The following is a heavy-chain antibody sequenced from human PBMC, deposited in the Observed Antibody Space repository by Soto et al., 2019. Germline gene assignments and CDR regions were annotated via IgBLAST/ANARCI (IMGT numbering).Heavy chain of an antibody. V-gene: IGHV4-4*02. CDR1: GGSISSSNW. CDR2: IYHSGST. D-gene: IGHD1-26*01. J-gene: IGHJ6*02. Sequence: KTSETLSLTCAVSGGSISSSNWWSWVRQSPGKGLEWIGEIYHSGSTNYNPSLKSRVTISVDTSKNQFSLKLTSVTAADTAMYYCTRAPRGYFGFDVWGQGTTVTVSS. CDR3: TRAPRGYFGFDV.